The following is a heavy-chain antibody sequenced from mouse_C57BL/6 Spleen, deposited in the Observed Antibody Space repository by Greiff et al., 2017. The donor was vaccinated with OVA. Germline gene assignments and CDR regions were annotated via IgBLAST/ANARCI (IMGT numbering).Heavy chain of an antibody. D-gene: IGHD2-2*01. CDR3: ARGWLRQGAMDY. CDR2: IDPEDGVT. V-gene: IGHV14-2*01. CDR1: GFNIQDYY. J-gene: IGHJ4*01. Sequence: EVKLQESGAVLVKPGASVKLSCTASGFNIQDYYMHWVKQRTEQGLEWIGRIDPEDGVTKYAPKFQGKATMTADTSSNTAYLQLSSLTAEDTAVDCCARGWLRQGAMDYWGQGTSVTVSS.